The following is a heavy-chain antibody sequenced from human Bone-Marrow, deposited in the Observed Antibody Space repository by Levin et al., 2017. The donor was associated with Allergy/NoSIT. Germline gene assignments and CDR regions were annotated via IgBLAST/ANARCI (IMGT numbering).Heavy chain of an antibody. CDR2: VSHDGSSK. CDR3: AKDIGNGANTIFGVVMYGMDV. V-gene: IGHV3-30*18. Sequence: GGSLRLSCEASGFTFTSYGLVWVRQAPGKGLEWVGVVSHDGSSKSYGDSVKGRVTISRDNSQNTLFLQMNSLRVEETAVYYCAKDIGNGANTIFGVVMYGMDVWGRGTTVIVSS. J-gene: IGHJ6*02. D-gene: IGHD3-3*01. CDR1: GFTFTSYG.